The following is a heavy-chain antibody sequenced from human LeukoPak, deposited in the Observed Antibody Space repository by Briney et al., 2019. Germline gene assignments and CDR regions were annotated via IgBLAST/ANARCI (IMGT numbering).Heavy chain of an antibody. CDR1: GFIFSDFY. Sequence: GGSLRLSCAASGFIFSDFYTSWVRQAPGKGLEWVSSISSSSTYVNYADSVKGRFTISRDNAKNSLYLQMNSLRAEDTAVYYCARDSIGDYYDSSGQFDPWGQGTLVTVSS. J-gene: IGHJ5*02. D-gene: IGHD3-22*01. V-gene: IGHV3-11*06. CDR3: ARDSIGDYYDSSGQFDP. CDR2: ISSSSTYV.